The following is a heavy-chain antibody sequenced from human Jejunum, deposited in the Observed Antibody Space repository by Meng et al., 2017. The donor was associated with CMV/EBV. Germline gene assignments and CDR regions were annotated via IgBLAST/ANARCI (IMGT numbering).Heavy chain of an antibody. CDR2: IYWDDDK. CDR3: VHRKDYGGNWNGGSADF. Sequence: FSLTSSPVGVGWIRQPTGKALEWLAFIYWDDDKRYNPSLRNRLTITKDVPRNQVVLTMTNIDPADTATYYCVHRKDYGGNWNGGSADFWGQGALVTVSS. V-gene: IGHV2-5*02. CDR1: FSLTSSPVG. J-gene: IGHJ4*02. D-gene: IGHD1-1*01.